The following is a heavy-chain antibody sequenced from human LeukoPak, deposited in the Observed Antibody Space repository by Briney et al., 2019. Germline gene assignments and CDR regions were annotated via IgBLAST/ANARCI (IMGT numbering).Heavy chain of an antibody. CDR2: IWYDGSNK. CDR1: GFTFSSYG. J-gene: IGHJ6*02. V-gene: IGHV3-33*01. Sequence: GGSLRLSCAASGFTFSSYGMHWVRQAPGKGLEWVAVIWYDGSNKYYAESVKGRFTISRDNSKNTLYLQMNSLRAEDTAVYYCARGLRAYYYYGMDVWGQGTTVTVSS. D-gene: IGHD3-3*01. CDR3: ARGLRAYYYYGMDV.